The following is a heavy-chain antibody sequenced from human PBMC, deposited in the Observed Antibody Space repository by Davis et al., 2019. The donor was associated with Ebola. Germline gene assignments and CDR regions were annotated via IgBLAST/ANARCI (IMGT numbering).Heavy chain of an antibody. Sequence: PGGSLRLSCAASGFTFSDYYMSWIRQAPGKGLEWVSYISSSSSYTNYADTVKGRFTISRDNAKNSLYLQMNSLRAEDTAVYYCASWGAAGRPFDYWGQGTLVTVSS. J-gene: IGHJ4*02. CDR3: ASWGAAGRPFDY. CDR2: ISSSSSYT. CDR1: GFTFSDYY. V-gene: IGHV3-11*06. D-gene: IGHD6-13*01.